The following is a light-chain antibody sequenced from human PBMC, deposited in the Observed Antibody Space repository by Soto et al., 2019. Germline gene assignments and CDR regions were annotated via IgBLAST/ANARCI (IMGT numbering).Light chain of an antibody. J-gene: IGKJ1*01. V-gene: IGKV1-5*01. CDR2: DAS. CDR3: QQYNNYPRT. Sequence: DIQMTQSPSTLSASIGDRVTITCRASESIRTWLAWYQHKPGKAPKFLIYDASSLESGVPSRFSGSGSGTEFTLTISNLQPDDFATYFCQQYNNYPRTFRQGTKVNIK. CDR1: ESIRTW.